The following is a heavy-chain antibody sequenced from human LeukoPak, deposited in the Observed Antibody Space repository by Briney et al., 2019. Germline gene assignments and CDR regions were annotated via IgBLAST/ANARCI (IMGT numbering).Heavy chain of an antibody. Sequence: PSETLSLTCVVSGDSISPYYWNWLRQSPGKGLEWIGYIYYSGDTNYNPSLKSRVTMSVDTSKNQFSLRLSSVTAADTAVYYCARSQQLIRTFDSWGQGTLVTVSS. J-gene: IGHJ4*02. CDR2: IYYSGDT. V-gene: IGHV4-59*01. D-gene: IGHD6-13*01. CDR3: ARSQQLIRTFDS. CDR1: GDSISPYY.